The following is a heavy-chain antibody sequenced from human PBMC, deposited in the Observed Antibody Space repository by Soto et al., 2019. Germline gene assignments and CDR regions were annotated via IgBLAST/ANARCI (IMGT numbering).Heavy chain of an antibody. V-gene: IGHV3-13*01. J-gene: IGHJ6*03. Sequence: GGSLRLSCAASGFTFSSYWMHWVCQAPGKGLEWVSAIGTAGDTYYPGSVKGRFTISRENAKNSLYLQMNSLRAGDTAVYYCARGPITGTTGYYYYMDVWGEGTTVTVSS. CDR3: ARGPITGTTGYYYYMDV. CDR1: GFTFSSYW. D-gene: IGHD1-7*01. CDR2: IGTAGDT.